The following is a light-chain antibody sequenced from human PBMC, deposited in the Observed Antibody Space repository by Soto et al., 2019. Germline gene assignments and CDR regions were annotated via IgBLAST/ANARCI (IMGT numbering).Light chain of an antibody. CDR2: KIS. V-gene: IGKV2-24*01. CDR1: QILVHSDGNTY. CDR3: ILVRQIPQGYT. Sequence: VLTQTPLSSPVTLGQPASITCRSSQILVHSDGNTYLSWLQQRPGQPPRLLIYKISNRFSGVPDRFSGSGAGTDFTLKISRVEAEDGGVYYCILVRQIPQGYTFGQGPKLEIK. J-gene: IGKJ2*01.